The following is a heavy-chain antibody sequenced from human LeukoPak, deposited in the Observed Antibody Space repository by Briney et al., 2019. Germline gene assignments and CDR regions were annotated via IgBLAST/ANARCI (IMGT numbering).Heavy chain of an antibody. CDR2: IYYSGST. V-gene: IGHV4-59*08. Sequence: PSETLSLTCTVSGGSISSYYWSWIRQPPGKGLEWIGYIYYSGSTNYNPSLKSRVTISVDTSKNQFSLKLSSVTAADTAVYYCARHRHTLWGWAFDIWGQGTMVTVSS. CDR1: GGSISSYY. CDR3: ARHRHTLWGWAFDI. D-gene: IGHD3-10*01. J-gene: IGHJ3*02.